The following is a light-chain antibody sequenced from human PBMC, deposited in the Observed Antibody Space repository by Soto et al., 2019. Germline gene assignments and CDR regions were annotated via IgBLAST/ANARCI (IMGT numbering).Light chain of an antibody. Sequence: EIVLTQSPWTPCFSPGGRSTLSFIASQSVRDNYLAWYQQKPGQAPSLLIFDTSRRATGIPDRFTGSGSGTDFALTISRVEPQDIAVYFCQQYGSSPGTFGQGTKVDIK. J-gene: IGKJ1*01. CDR2: DTS. CDR3: QQYGSSPGT. V-gene: IGKV3-20*01. CDR1: QSVRDNY.